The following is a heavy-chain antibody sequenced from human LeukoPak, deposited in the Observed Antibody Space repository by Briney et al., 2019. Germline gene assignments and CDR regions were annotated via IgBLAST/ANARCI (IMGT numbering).Heavy chain of an antibody. J-gene: IGHJ4*02. CDR1: GYTLTELS. CDR3: ATPHYYDSSGYPYY. D-gene: IGHD3-22*01. CDR2: FDPEDGET. Sequence: ASVKVSCKVSGYTLTELSMHWVRQAPGKGLEWMGGFDPEDGETIYAQKFQGRVTMTEDTSTDTAYMELSSLRSGDTAVYHCATPHYYDSSGYPYYWGQGTLVTVSS. V-gene: IGHV1-24*01.